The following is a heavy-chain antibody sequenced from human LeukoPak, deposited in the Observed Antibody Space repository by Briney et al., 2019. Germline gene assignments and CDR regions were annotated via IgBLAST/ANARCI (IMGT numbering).Heavy chain of an antibody. Sequence: GASVKVSCRASGGTFSSYAISWVRQAPGQGLEWMGGIIPIFGTANYAQKFQGRVTITTDESTSTAYMELSSLRSEDTAVYYCARGSDSSGWEFDYWGQGTLVTVSS. J-gene: IGHJ4*02. V-gene: IGHV1-69*05. CDR1: GGTFSSYA. D-gene: IGHD6-19*01. CDR2: IIPIFGTA. CDR3: ARGSDSSGWEFDY.